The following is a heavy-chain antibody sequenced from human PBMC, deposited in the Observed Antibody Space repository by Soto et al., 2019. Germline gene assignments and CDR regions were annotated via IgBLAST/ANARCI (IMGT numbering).Heavy chain of an antibody. V-gene: IGHV3-23*01. CDR1: GFTFSSYA. D-gene: IGHD3-22*01. CDR2: ISGGGDRT. Sequence: PGGSLRLSCAASGFTFSSYAMTWVRQAPGKGLEWVSGISGGGDRTYYADSVKGRFTISRDNSKKTLYLQMNNLRAEDTAVYYCAKGPQSMMVPTLNFDYWGQGTLVTVSS. J-gene: IGHJ4*02. CDR3: AKGPQSMMVPTLNFDY.